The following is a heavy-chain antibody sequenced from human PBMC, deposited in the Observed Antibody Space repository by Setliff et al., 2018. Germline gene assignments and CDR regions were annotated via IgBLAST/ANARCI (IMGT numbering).Heavy chain of an antibody. CDR2: ISAYNGNT. D-gene: IGHD6-13*01. Sequence: VASVKVSCKASGYTFTSYGISWVRQAPGQGLEWMGWISAYNGNTNYAQKLQGRVTMTTDTSTSTAYMELRSLRSDDTAVYYCAREGAAQQQLASEENWFDPWGQGTLVTVSS. CDR1: GYTFTSYG. J-gene: IGHJ5*02. V-gene: IGHV1-18*01. CDR3: AREGAAQQQLASEENWFDP.